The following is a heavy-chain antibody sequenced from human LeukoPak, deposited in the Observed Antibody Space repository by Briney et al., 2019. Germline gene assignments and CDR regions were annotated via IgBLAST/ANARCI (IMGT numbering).Heavy chain of an antibody. CDR3: ARDYGGSSPVPYYYYYGMDV. V-gene: IGHV7-4-1*02. D-gene: IGHD1-26*01. CDR1: GYTFTSYA. Sequence: ASVKVSCKASGYTFTSYAMNWVRQAPGRGLEWMGWINTNTGNPTYAQGFTGRFVFSLDTSVSTAYLQISSLKAEDTAVYYCARDYGGSSPVPYYYYYGMDVWGQGTTVTVSS. CDR2: INTNTGNP. J-gene: IGHJ6*02.